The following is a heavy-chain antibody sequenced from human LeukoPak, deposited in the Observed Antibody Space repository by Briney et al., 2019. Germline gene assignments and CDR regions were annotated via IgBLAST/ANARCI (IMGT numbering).Heavy chain of an antibody. CDR3: ARGGRALLWFGELLYFDY. Sequence: ASVKVSSKASGGTFSSYAISWVRQAPGQGLEWMGGIIPIFGTANYAQKFQGRVTMTRDTSISTAYMELSRLRSDDTAVYYCARGGRALLWFGELLYFDYWGQGTLVTVSS. V-gene: IGHV1-69*05. J-gene: IGHJ4*02. CDR1: GGTFSSYA. CDR2: IIPIFGTA. D-gene: IGHD3-10*01.